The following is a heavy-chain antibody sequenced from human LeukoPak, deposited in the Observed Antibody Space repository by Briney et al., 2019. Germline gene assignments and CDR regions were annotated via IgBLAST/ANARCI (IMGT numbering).Heavy chain of an antibody. V-gene: IGHV3-72*01. Sequence: GGSLRLSCAASGFTFSDHYMDWVRQAPGKGLEWVGRTRKKVNSYTTEYAVSVKGRFTISRDDSKNSLYLQMNSLKTEDTAVYYCARSYGSGTYPFDYWGQGTLVTVSS. CDR1: GFTFSDHY. J-gene: IGHJ4*02. D-gene: IGHD3-10*01. CDR3: ARSYGSGTYPFDY. CDR2: TRKKVNSYTT.